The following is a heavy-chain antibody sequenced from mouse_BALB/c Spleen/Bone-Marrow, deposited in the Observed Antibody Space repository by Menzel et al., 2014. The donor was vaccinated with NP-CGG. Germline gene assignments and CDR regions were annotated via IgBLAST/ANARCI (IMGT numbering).Heavy chain of an antibody. D-gene: IGHD1-2*01. CDR1: GYTFTSYW. J-gene: IGHJ2*01. Sequence: LQQSGSELVRPGASVKLSCKASGYTFTSYWMHWVKQRPGQGLEWIGNIYPGSGSTNYDEKFKSKATLTVDTSSSTAYMQLSSLTSEGSAVYYCTPRLRYGGEGSTLTVSS. CDR2: IYPGSGST. V-gene: IGHV1S22*01. CDR3: TPRLRY.